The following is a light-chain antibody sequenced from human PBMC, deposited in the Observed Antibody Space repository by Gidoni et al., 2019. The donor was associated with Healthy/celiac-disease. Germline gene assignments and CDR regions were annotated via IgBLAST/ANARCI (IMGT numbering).Light chain of an antibody. CDR1: SSDVGSYNL. J-gene: IGLJ2*01. CDR3: CSYAGSSTFDVV. CDR2: EVS. Sequence: QSALTQPASVSGSPGQSITISCPGTSSDVGSYNLVSWYQQHPGKAPKLMIYEVSKRPSGVSNRFSGSKSGNTASLTISGLQAEDEADYYCCSYAGSSTFDVVFGGGTKLTVL. V-gene: IGLV2-23*02.